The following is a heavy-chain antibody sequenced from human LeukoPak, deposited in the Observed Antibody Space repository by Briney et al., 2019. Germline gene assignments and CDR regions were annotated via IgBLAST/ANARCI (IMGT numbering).Heavy chain of an antibody. V-gene: IGHV3-30*04. CDR3: AREGYLDVTSFDY. Sequence: GGSLRLSCAASGFTFSSYAMHWVRQAPGKGLEWVAVISYDGSNKYYADSVKGRFTISRDNSKNTLYLQMNSLRAEDTAVYYCAREGYLDVTSFDYWGQGTLVTVSS. D-gene: IGHD5-18*01. J-gene: IGHJ4*02. CDR2: ISYDGSNK. CDR1: GFTFSSYA.